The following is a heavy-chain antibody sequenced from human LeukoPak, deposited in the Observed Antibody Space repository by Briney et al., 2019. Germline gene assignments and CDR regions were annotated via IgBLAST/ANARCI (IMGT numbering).Heavy chain of an antibody. D-gene: IGHD3-22*01. J-gene: IGHJ4*02. CDR2: ISVRSNYI. Sequence: PGGSLRLSCAASGNTFSSFSINWVRQAPGKGQEWVSSISVRSNYIYYADSVRGRFSISRDDARDSLYLQMNSLRAEDTAVYYCVRLRRNSDTSGYYYYYDFWGQGTLVTVSS. CDR1: GNTFSSFS. V-gene: IGHV3-21*01. CDR3: VRLRRNSDTSGYYYYYDF.